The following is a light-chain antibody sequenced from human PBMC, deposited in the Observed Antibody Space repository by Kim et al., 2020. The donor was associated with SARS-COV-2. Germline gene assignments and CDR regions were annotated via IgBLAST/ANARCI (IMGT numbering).Light chain of an antibody. CDR2: YVN. V-gene: IGLV2-11*01. J-gene: IGLJ3*02. CDR3: TSYASSDTWV. Sequence: GQSVTNSVTGTSSDVGGYNFASWYQQSPGGAPKLIIYYVNERPSGVSDRFSGSKSGNTASLTISGLQPEDEADYHCTSYASSDTWVFGGGTKVTVL. CDR1: SSDVGGYNF.